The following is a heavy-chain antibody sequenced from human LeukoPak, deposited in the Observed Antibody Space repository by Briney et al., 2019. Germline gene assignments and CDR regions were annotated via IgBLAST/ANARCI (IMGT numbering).Heavy chain of an antibody. CDR3: ARTTAGTGGGYFDY. CDR1: GGSISSYY. V-gene: IGHV4-39*07. J-gene: IGHJ4*02. Sequence: SETLSLTCTVSGGSISSYYWGWIRQPPGKGLEWIGSIYYSGSTYYNPSLKSRVTISVDTSKNQFSLKLSSVTAADTAVYYCARTTAGTGGGYFDYWGQGTLVTVSS. CDR2: IYYSGST. D-gene: IGHD6-13*01.